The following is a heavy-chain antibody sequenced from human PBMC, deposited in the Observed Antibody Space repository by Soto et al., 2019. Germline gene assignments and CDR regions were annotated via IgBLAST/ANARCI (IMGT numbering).Heavy chain of an antibody. Sequence: QVQLVESGGGVVQPGRSLRLSCAASGFTFSSYGMHWVRQAPGKGLEWVAVISYDGSNKYYADSVKGRFTISRDNSKNTLYLQMNSLRAEDTAVYYCAKVRGYSSSWYGAFDIWGQGTMVTVSS. D-gene: IGHD6-13*01. J-gene: IGHJ3*02. CDR3: AKVRGYSSSWYGAFDI. V-gene: IGHV3-30*18. CDR1: GFTFSSYG. CDR2: ISYDGSNK.